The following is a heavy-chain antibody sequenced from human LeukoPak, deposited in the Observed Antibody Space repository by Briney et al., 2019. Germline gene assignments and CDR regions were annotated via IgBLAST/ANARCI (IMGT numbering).Heavy chain of an antibody. CDR2: ISAYNGNT. D-gene: IGHD3-10*01. J-gene: IGHJ5*02. CDR3: ARAIPRNMVRGGLLYWFDP. CDR1: GYTFTSYG. Sequence: ASVKVSCKASGYTFTSYGISWVRQAPGQGLEWMGWISAYNGNTNYAQKLQGRVTMTTDTSTSTAYMELRSLRSDDTAVYYCARAIPRNMVRGGLLYWFDPWGQGTLVTVSS. V-gene: IGHV1-18*01.